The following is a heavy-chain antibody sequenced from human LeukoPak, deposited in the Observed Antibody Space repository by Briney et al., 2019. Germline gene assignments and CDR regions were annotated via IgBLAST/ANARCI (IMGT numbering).Heavy chain of an antibody. J-gene: IGHJ4*02. CDR2: IASSSSYI. CDR1: GLTFSSYS. V-gene: IGHV3-21*01. CDR3: ATQRHPSDHLFDY. D-gene: IGHD1-1*01. Sequence: GGSLRLSCAASGLTFSSYSMNWVRQAPGKGLEWVSSIASSSSYIYYADSVKGRFTISRDNAKNSLYLQMNSLRAEDTAVYYCATQRHPSDHLFDYWGQGTLVTVSS.